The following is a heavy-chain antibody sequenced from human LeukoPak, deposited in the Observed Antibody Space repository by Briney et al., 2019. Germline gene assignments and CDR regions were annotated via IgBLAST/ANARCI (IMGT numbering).Heavy chain of an antibody. V-gene: IGHV1-8*02. D-gene: IGHD6-13*01. CDR1: GYTFMNYA. CDR2: MNPNSGNT. CDR3: ATFMYSTRAFDY. J-gene: IGHJ4*02. Sequence: GASVKVSCKTSGYTFMNYAMNWVRQATGQGLEWMGWMNPNSGNTGYAQKFQGRVTMTRNTSISTAYMEPSSLRSEDTAVYYCATFMYSTRAFDYWGQGTLVTVSS.